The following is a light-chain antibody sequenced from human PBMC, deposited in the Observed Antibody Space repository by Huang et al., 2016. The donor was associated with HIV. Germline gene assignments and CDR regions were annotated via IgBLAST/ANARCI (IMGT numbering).Light chain of an antibody. V-gene: IGKV1-NL1*01. CDR2: AAS. Sequence: DIQMTQSPSSLSASVGDRVTIPCRASQGISNSLAWYQQKPGRAPKLLLYAASRLGIGVPSRFSGRGSGTDYTLPISRLQPEDFATYYCQQYCMSPPLTFGGGTKVEIK. CDR1: QGISNS. CDR3: QQYCMSPPLT. J-gene: IGKJ4*01.